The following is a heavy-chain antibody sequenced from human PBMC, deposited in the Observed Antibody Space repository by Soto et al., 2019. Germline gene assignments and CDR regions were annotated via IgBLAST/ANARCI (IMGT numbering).Heavy chain of an antibody. CDR3: AKGASRMITFGGVIAHFDY. V-gene: IGHV3-23*01. Sequence: GGSLRLSCAASGFTFSSYAMSWVRQAPGKGLEWVSAISGSGGSTYYADSVKGRFTISRDNSKNTLYLQMNSLRAEDTAVYYCAKGASRMITFGGVIAHFDYWGQGTLVTVSS. CDR1: GFTFSSYA. D-gene: IGHD3-16*02. J-gene: IGHJ4*02. CDR2: ISGSGGST.